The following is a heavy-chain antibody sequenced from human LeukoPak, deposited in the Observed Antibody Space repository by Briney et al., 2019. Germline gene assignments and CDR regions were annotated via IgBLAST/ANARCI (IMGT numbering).Heavy chain of an antibody. V-gene: IGHV3-30*18. CDR2: ISYDGSNK. J-gene: IGHJ4*02. CDR1: GFTFSSSG. Sequence: SGGSLRLSCAASGFTFSSSGMHWVRRAPGKGLEWVAVISYDGSNKYYADSVKGRFTISRDNSKNTLYLQMNSLRAGDTAVYYCAKDSYDRSGYYYYYFAYWGQGTQVTVSS. D-gene: IGHD3-22*01. CDR3: AKDSYDRSGYYYYYFAY.